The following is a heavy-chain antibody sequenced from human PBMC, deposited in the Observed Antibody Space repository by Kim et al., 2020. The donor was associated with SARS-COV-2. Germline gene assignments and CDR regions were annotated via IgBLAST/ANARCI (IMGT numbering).Heavy chain of an antibody. Sequence: GESLKISCKGSGYSFTTYWIGWVRQMPGKGLEWMGIIYPGDSESSYSPSFQGQVTISADKSTNTAYLQWSSLKASDTAIYYCARGGRMVRGILLQKQYYYYGMDVWGQGTTVTVSS. CDR1: GYSFTTYW. CDR2: IYPGDSES. V-gene: IGHV5-51*01. D-gene: IGHD3-10*01. CDR3: ARGGRMVRGILLQKQYYYYGMDV. J-gene: IGHJ6*02.